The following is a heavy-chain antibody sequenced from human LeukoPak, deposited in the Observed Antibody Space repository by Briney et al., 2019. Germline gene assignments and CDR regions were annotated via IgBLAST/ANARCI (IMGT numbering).Heavy chain of an antibody. D-gene: IGHD2-2*01. V-gene: IGHV4-59*12. J-gene: IGHJ1*01. Sequence: KSSETLSLTCTVSGASIHDDHFTWIRQPPGRGLEWIGFVYYRGSAKYNPSLESRVTISVDTSKKQISLILKSVTAADTAVYYCGRNFEASSTWYIQYWGQGSPVTVSS. CDR3: GRNFEASSTWYIQY. CDR2: VYYRGSA. CDR1: GASIHDDH.